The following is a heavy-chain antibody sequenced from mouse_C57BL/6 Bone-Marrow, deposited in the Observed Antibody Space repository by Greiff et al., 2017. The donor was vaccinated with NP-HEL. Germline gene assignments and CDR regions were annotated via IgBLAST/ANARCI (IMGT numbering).Heavy chain of an antibody. D-gene: IGHD1-1*01. Sequence: EVQLQESGPGLVKPSQSLSLTCSVTGYSITSGYYWKWIRQFPGNKLEWLGYISYDGSNKYNPSLKNRISITLDTSKNQFFLKLNSVTTEDTSTYYCVWGSSSFAYWGQGTLVTVSA. CDR3: VWGSSSFAY. J-gene: IGHJ3*01. CDR2: ISYDGSN. V-gene: IGHV3-6*01. CDR1: GYSITSGYY.